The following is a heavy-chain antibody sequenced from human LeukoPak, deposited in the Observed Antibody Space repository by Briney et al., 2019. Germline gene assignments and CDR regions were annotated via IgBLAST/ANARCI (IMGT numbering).Heavy chain of an antibody. J-gene: IGHJ6*03. V-gene: IGHV3-48*03. CDR3: AKDGGEYYDILTGYYPRLYYMDV. Sequence: GGSLRLSCAASGFTFSSYEMNWVRQAPGKGLEWVSYINSNGRTIYYADSVRGRFTISRDNAKNSLFLQMNSLRAEDTAVYYCAKDGGEYYDILTGYYPRLYYMDVWGKGTTVTISS. D-gene: IGHD3-9*01. CDR1: GFTFSSYE. CDR2: INSNGRTI.